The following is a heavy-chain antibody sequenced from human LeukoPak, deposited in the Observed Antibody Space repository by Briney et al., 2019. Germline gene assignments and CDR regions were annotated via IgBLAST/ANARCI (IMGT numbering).Heavy chain of an antibody. D-gene: IGHD4-17*01. CDR3: ARALTVTSLYYFDY. J-gene: IGHJ4*02. Sequence: GESLKISCKVSGYTFTTYWIGWVRQMPGKGLEWMGIIYPGDSDTRYSPSFQGQVTISADKSISTAYLQWSSLQASDTAIYYCARALTVTSLYYFDYWGQGTLVTVSS. CDR1: GYTFTTYW. CDR2: IYPGDSDT. V-gene: IGHV5-51*01.